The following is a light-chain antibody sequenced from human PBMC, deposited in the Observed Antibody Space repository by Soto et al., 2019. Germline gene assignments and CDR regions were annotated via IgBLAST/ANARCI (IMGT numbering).Light chain of an antibody. J-gene: IGKJ4*02. CDR2: ATS. Sequence: AIQGTQSPSSLSASVGDRVTITCRASQGSRNDLGWYQQKPGKLPKLLIYATSRLQSGVTSRFSGSGSGTDFTLTISSLQPEDFATYYCLQDYDFPLTFGGGTKVQIK. CDR3: LQDYDFPLT. V-gene: IGKV1-6*01. CDR1: QGSRND.